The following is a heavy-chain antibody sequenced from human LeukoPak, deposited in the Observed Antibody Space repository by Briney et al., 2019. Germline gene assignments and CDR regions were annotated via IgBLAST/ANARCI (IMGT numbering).Heavy chain of an antibody. D-gene: IGHD5-12*01. CDR1: GFTFSSYA. CDR3: AKHSAQRSVDIVATMGV. Sequence: PGGSLRLSCAASGFTFSSYAMSWVRQAPGKGLEWVSTISGSGGSTYYADSVKGRFTISRDNSKNTLYLQMNSLRAEDTAVYSCAKHSAQRSVDIVATMGVWGQGTLVTVSS. V-gene: IGHV3-23*01. J-gene: IGHJ4*02. CDR2: ISGSGGST.